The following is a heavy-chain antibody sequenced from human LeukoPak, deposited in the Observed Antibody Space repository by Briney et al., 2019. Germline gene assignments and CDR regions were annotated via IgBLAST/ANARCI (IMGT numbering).Heavy chain of an antibody. CDR1: GFTFSNHD. V-gene: IGHV3-7*01. CDR3: ARDLGQYYDTSDNWFDP. D-gene: IGHD3-22*01. Sequence: GGSLRLSCAASGFTFSNHDMTWIRQAPGKGLEWVANIKQDGSEKYYVDSVKGRFTISRDNSKNTLNLQMNSLRAEDTAVYYCARDLGQYYDTSDNWFDPWGQGTLVTVSS. CDR2: IKQDGSEK. J-gene: IGHJ5*02.